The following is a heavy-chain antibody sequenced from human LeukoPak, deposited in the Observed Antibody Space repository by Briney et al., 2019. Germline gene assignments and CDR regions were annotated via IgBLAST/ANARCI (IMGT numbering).Heavy chain of an antibody. Sequence: SETLSLTCTVSGGSISSSSYYWGWIRQPPGKGLEWIGSIYYSGSTYYNPSLKSRVTISVDTSKNQFSLKLSSVTVADTAVYHCARIPYGDRLDYWGQGTLVTVSS. CDR2: IYYSGST. CDR3: ARIPYGDRLDY. CDR1: GGSISSSSYY. J-gene: IGHJ4*02. D-gene: IGHD4/OR15-4a*01. V-gene: IGHV4-39*01.